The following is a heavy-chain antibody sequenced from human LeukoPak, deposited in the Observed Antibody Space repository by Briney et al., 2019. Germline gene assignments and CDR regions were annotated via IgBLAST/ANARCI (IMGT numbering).Heavy chain of an antibody. J-gene: IGHJ4*02. CDR3: TRDSGSG. Sequence: SWVHQPPGKGLEWVGFIRSKAYGGTTEYAASVKGRFTISRDDSKSIAYLQMNSLKTEDTAVYYCTRDSGSGWGQGTLVTVSS. D-gene: IGHD5-12*01. V-gene: IGHV3-49*02. CDR2: IRSKAYGGTT.